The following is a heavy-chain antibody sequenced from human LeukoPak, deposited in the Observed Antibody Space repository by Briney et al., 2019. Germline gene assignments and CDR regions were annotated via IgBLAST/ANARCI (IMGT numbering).Heavy chain of an antibody. Sequence: GGSLRLSCAASGFTFSSYGMHWVRQAPGKGLEWVAFIRYDGSNKYYADSVKGRFTISRDNSKNTLYLQMSSLRAEDTAVYYCAKDHYRSTYFDYWGQGTLVTVSS. D-gene: IGHD3-10*01. CDR3: AKDHYRSTYFDY. V-gene: IGHV3-30*02. CDR2: IRYDGSNK. CDR1: GFTFSSYG. J-gene: IGHJ4*02.